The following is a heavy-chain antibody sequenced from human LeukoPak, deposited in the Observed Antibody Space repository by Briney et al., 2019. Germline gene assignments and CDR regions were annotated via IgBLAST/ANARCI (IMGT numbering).Heavy chain of an antibody. CDR3: ARENCTNGVCYKQLDY. V-gene: IGHV1-2*02. J-gene: IGHJ4*02. CDR1: GYTFTGYY. D-gene: IGHD2-8*01. Sequence: ASVKVSCKASGYTFTGYYMHWVRQAPGQGLEWMGWINPNSGGTNYAQKFQGRVTMTRDTSISTAYMELRRLRSDDTAVYYCARENCTNGVCYKQLDYWGQGTLVTVSS. CDR2: INPNSGGT.